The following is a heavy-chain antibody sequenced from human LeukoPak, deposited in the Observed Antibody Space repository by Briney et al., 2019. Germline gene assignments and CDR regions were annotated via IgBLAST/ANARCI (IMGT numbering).Heavy chain of an antibody. CDR3: ARIYQSSGISSDYFDY. V-gene: IGHV4-4*07. J-gene: IGHJ4*02. CDR2: IYSSGST. CDR1: GGSISSYY. D-gene: IGHD6-19*01. Sequence: KPSETLPPSCTVSGGSISSYYWSWIRQPAGKGLEWIGRIYSSGSTSYNPSLKSRVTMSVDTSKNQVSLKLSSATAADTAMYHCARIYQSSGISSDYFDYWGQGTLVTVSS.